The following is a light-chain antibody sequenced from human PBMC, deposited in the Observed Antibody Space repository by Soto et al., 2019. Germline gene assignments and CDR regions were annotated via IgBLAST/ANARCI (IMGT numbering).Light chain of an antibody. CDR2: KAA. J-gene: IGKJ1*01. CDR3: QQYNDYSWT. V-gene: IGKV1-5*03. CDR1: QSIGIW. Sequence: IQMTQSPSTLSASVGDRVAITCRASQSIGIWLAWYQQKPGKAPRFLIYKAASLESGVPSRFSGSGYGTEFPLPISSLQPDAFATYYCQQYNDYSWTFGQGTKVEIK.